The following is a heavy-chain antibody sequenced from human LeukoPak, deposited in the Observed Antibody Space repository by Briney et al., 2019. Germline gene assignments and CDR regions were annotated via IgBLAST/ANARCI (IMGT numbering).Heavy chain of an antibody. V-gene: IGHV5-51*01. J-gene: IGHJ6*02. CDR2: IYPGDSDT. CDR1: GYIFTSYW. CDR3: ARLPPRDRYNWNAGYYGMDA. D-gene: IGHD1-1*01. Sequence: GESLKISCKVSGYIFTSYWIGWVRQMPGKGLEWMGMIYPGDSDTRYSPSFQGQVTISADKSISTAYLQWSSLKASDTAMYYCARLPPRDRYNWNAGYYGMDAWGQGTTVTVSS.